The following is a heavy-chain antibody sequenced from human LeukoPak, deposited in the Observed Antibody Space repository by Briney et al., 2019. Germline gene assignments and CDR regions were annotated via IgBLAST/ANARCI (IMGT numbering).Heavy chain of an antibody. CDR3: ARGRATVTTHWFDP. V-gene: IGHV1-8*03. Sequence: ASVKVSCKTSGYPFSNYAINWVRQAPGQGLEWMGWMNPYSGNTNNAQKFQGRVTITRDTSISTAYMERSGLRSDDTAVYYCARGRATVTTHWFDPWGQGTLVTVSS. D-gene: IGHD4-11*01. CDR1: GYPFSNYA. J-gene: IGHJ5*02. CDR2: MNPYSGNT.